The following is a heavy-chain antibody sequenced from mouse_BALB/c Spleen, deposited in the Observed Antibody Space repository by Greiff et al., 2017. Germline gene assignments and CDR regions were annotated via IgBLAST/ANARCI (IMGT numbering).Heavy chain of an antibody. V-gene: IGHV1-14*01. CDR1: GYTFTSYV. J-gene: IGHJ3*01. D-gene: IGHD1-1*01. CDR2: INPYNDGT. CDR3: ARKDGSSYVGGWFAY. Sequence: VQLQQSGPELVKPGASVKMSCKASGYTFTSYVMHWVKQKPGQGLEWIGYINPYNDGTKYNEKFKGKATLTSDKSSSTAYMELSSLTSEDSAVYYCARKDGSSYVGGWFAYWGQGTLVTVSA.